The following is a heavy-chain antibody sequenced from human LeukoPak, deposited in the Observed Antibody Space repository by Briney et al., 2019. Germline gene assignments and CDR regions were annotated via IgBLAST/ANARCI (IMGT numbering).Heavy chain of an antibody. D-gene: IGHD6-6*01. Sequence: SETLSLTCAVYGGSFSGYYWSWIRQPPGKGLEWIGEINHSGSTNYNPSLKSRVTISVDTSKNQFSLKLSSVTAADTAVYYCARHIGAARRPFDYWGQGTLVTVSS. CDR2: INHSGST. CDR3: ARHIGAARRPFDY. CDR1: GGSFSGYY. V-gene: IGHV4-34*01. J-gene: IGHJ4*02.